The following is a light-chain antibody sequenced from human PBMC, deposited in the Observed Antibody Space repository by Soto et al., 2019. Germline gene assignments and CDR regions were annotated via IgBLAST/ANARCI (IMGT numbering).Light chain of an antibody. CDR3: QKNFSSPSIT. CDR1: HDIGTF. Sequence: DIQMTQSPSSMSASVGDSVTLTCRASHDIGTFLNWYQQRPGEAPKLLIFAASNLKSGVPFRFSGSGSGTEFTLTISSLXPEDFATYYCQKNFSSPSITFGQGTRLEIK. V-gene: IGKV1-39*01. CDR2: AAS. J-gene: IGKJ5*01.